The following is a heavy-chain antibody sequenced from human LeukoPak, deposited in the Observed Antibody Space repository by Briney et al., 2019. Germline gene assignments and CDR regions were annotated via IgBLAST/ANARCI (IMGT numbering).Heavy chain of an antibody. J-gene: IGHJ5*02. Sequence: SETLSLTSTVSGGSISSYYWSWIRQPPGKGLEWIGYIYYSGSTNYNPSLKSRVTISVDTSRNQFSLKLSSVTAADTAVYYCAGDMPAAMQGWFDPWGQGTLVTVSS. CDR1: GGSISSYY. CDR2: IYYSGST. D-gene: IGHD2-2*01. V-gene: IGHV4-59*01. CDR3: AGDMPAAMQGWFDP.